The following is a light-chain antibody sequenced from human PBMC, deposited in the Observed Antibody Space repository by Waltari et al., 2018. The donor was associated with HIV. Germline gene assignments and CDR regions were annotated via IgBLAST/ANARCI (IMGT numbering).Light chain of an antibody. CDR1: SSDVGGYNY. J-gene: IGLJ2*01. V-gene: IGLV2-11*01. Sequence: QSALTQPRSVSGSPGQSVTISCTGTSSDVGGYNYVSWYQQHPGKAPKLMIYDFSKRPSGVPARFSGSKSGNTSALTISGLQSEDEADYYCCSYAGSYTLVVGGGTKLTVL. CDR2: DFS. CDR3: CSYAGSYTLV.